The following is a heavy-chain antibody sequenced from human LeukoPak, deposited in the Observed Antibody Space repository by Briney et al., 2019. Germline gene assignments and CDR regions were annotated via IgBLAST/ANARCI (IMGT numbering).Heavy chain of an antibody. V-gene: IGHV1-2*02. Sequence: GASVTVSCKASGYTFTGYYMHWVRQAPGQGLEWMGWINPNSGGTNYAQKFQGRVTMTRDTSISTAYMELSRLRSDDTAVYYCASAPIPLYCAGDCYGGWGQGTLVTVSS. CDR2: INPNSGGT. D-gene: IGHD2-21*02. CDR1: GYTFTGYY. J-gene: IGHJ4*02. CDR3: ASAPIPLYCAGDCYGG.